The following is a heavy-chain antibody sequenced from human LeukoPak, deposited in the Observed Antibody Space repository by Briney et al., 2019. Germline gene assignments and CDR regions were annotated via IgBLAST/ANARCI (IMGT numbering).Heavy chain of an antibody. V-gene: IGHV3-23*01. Sequence: GGSLRLSCAAPGFTFGSYAMSWVRQAPGKGLEWVSAISGSGGSTYYADSVKGRFTISRDNSKNTLYLQMNSLRAEDTAVYYCAKCTGSYYYYGMDVWGQGTTVTVSS. CDR3: AKCTGSYYYYGMDV. J-gene: IGHJ6*02. CDR1: GFTFGSYA. D-gene: IGHD2-8*02. CDR2: ISGSGGST.